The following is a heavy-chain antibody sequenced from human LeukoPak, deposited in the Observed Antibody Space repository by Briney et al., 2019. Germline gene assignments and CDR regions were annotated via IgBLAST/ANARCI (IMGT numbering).Heavy chain of an antibody. V-gene: IGHV3-23*01. CDR2: ITGSGGST. CDR3: ARDERLLSFLK. J-gene: IGHJ4*02. Sequence: GGSLRLSCAASGFTFDDYGMTWVRQAPGKGLEWVSGITGSGGSTYYADSVKGRFTISRDNSKNTLYLQMNSLRAEDTAIYYCARDERLLSFLKWGQGTLVTVSS. D-gene: IGHD3-3*01. CDR1: GFTFDDYG.